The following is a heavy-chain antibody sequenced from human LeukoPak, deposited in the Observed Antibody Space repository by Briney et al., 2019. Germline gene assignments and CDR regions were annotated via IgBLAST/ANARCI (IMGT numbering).Heavy chain of an antibody. CDR2: IYPGGSDT. CDR1: GYSFTSYW. D-gene: IGHD4-23*01. Sequence: GESLKIFCKGSGYSFTSYWIGWVRQMPGKGLEWMGIIYPGGSDTRYSPSFQGQVTISADKSISTAYLQWSSLKASDTAMYYCARRYGGNSPAVYWYFDLWGRGTLVTVSS. J-gene: IGHJ2*01. V-gene: IGHV5-51*01. CDR3: ARRYGGNSPAVYWYFDL.